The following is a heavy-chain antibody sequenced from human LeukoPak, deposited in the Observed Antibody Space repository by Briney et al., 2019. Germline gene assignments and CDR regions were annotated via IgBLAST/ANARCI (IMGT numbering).Heavy chain of an antibody. CDR2: ISWNSGTI. D-gene: IGHD3-16*01. CDR1: EFTFDDYA. CDR3: ASQPSFGHLLSGFHLDY. V-gene: IGHV3-9*01. J-gene: IGHJ4*02. Sequence: GGSLRLSCAASEFTFDDYAMHWVRQAPGKGLEWVSGISWNSGTIAYADSVKGRFTISRDNAKNSLYLQMNSRRADDTALYYCASQPSFGHLLSGFHLDYWGQGTLVTVSS.